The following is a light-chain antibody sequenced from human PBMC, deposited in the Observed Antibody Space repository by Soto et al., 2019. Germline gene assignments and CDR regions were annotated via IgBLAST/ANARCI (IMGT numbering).Light chain of an antibody. V-gene: IGKV3-15*01. J-gene: IGKJ2*01. CDR3: QQYHNWPPYT. Sequence: EIVMTQSPATLSVSPGERATLSCRASQRVSSNLAWFQQKPGQAPRLLIYGASTRATGIPARFSGSGSGTEFTHTISSLQSEDFAVYYCQQYHNWPPYTFGQGTTLEIK. CDR2: GAS. CDR1: QRVSSN.